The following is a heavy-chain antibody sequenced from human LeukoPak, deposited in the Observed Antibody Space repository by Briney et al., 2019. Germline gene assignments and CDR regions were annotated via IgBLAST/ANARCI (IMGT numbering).Heavy chain of an antibody. CDR3: ARTYYYHYYYMDV. CDR1: GGSISSSSYY. Sequence: PSETLSLTCTVSGGSISSSSYYWGWIRQPPGKGLEWIGSIYYSGSTYYNPSLKSRVTISVDTSKNQFSLKLSSVTAADTAVYYCARTYYYHYYYMDVWGKGTTVTVSS. CDR2: IYYSGST. J-gene: IGHJ6*03. V-gene: IGHV4-39*01.